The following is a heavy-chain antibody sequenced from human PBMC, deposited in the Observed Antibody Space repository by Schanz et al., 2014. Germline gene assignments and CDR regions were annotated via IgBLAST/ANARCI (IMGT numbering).Heavy chain of an antibody. V-gene: IGHV3-74*02. J-gene: IGHJ6*03. CDR1: GFTFSSHW. Sequence: EVQLVESGGGLVQPGGSLRLSCTASGFTFSSHWMHWVRQDPGKGLVWVARINSVGSNTDYADSVTGRFTISRDNSKNTQLLQMNNRRPDDTALYYCAKRSRSGSKDMDVWGKGTTVTVSS. D-gene: IGHD3-10*01. CDR3: AKRSRSGSKDMDV. CDR2: INSVGSNT.